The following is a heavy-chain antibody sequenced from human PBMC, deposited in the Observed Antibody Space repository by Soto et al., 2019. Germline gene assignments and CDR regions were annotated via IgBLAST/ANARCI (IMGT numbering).Heavy chain of an antibody. D-gene: IGHD3-3*01. Sequence: EVQLVESGGGLVQPGRSLRLSCAASGFTFDNYAMHWVRQAPGKGLELVSGISWNSGSIIYADSVKGRLTISRDNAKNSLYLQMDSLRPEDTAFYYCAKGRFLESLLMTFDYWGQGTLVTVSS. CDR3: AKGRFLESLLMTFDY. J-gene: IGHJ4*02. V-gene: IGHV3-9*01. CDR2: ISWNSGSI. CDR1: GFTFDNYA.